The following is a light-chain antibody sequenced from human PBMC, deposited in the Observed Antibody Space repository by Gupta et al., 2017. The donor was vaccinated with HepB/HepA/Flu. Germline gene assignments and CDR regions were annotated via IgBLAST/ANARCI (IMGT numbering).Light chain of an antibody. CDR2: DND. CDR1: RSNMGNNY. Sequence: QSVLTQPPSVSAAPGQKVTISCSGSRSNMGNNYISWYRQLPGTAPKLLIYDNDNRPSGIPDRFSDSKSDNSATLAINGLKTGDEGEYYCGKWDSSSTSWVFGGGTKLTVL. J-gene: IGLJ3*02. V-gene: IGLV1-51*02. CDR3: GKWDSSSTSWV.